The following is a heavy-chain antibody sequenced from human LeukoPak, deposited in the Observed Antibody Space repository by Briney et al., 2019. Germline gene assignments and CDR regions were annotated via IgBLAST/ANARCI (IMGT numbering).Heavy chain of an antibody. V-gene: IGHV3-74*01. J-gene: IGHJ3*01. CDR3: AGVRAGANRAFDV. Sequence: PGGSLRLSCAASGFTFSSYSIQWVRQAPGEGLVWVSRIDPDDSGSSYADSVKGRFTISRDNAKNTLWLQMNSLRADDTAVYYCAGVRAGANRAFDVWGQGTVVAVPS. CDR1: GFTFSSYS. D-gene: IGHD4/OR15-4a*01. CDR2: IDPDDSGS.